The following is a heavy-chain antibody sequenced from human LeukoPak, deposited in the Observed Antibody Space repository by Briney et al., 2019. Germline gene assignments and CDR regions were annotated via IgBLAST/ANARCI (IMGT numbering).Heavy chain of an antibody. D-gene: IGHD3-10*01. CDR1: GFTFSSYG. CDR3: AKDPGYYDGSGSYYFDY. V-gene: IGHV3-33*06. Sequence: GRSLRLSCAASGFTFSSYGMHWVRQAPGKGLEWVAVIWYDGSNKYYADSVKGRFTISGDNSKNTLYLQMNSLRAEDTAVYYCAKDPGYYDGSGSYYFDYWGQGTLVTVSS. J-gene: IGHJ4*02. CDR2: IWYDGSNK.